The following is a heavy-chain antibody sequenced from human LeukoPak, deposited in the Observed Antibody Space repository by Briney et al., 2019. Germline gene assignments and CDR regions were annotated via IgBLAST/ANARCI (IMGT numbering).Heavy chain of an antibody. Sequence: ASVKVTCKASGYTFSNYYRHWVRQPPGQGLEWMGVFNPSGGSTSYAPQLQGRASTIGATSTSTAYMQRTSLSSDNTAVYYCARVRDGYHDALDIWGQGTMVIVSS. CDR2: FNPSGGST. CDR1: GYTFSNYY. CDR3: ARVRDGYHDALDI. J-gene: IGHJ3*02. V-gene: IGHV1-46*01. D-gene: IGHD5-24*01.